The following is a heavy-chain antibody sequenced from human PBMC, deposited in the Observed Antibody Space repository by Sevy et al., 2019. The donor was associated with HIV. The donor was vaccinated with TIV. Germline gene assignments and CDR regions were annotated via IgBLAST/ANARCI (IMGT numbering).Heavy chain of an antibody. V-gene: IGHV3-21*01. CDR1: GFSFSSYP. CDR2: ISGSSNYI. D-gene: IGHD3-10*01. J-gene: IGHJ3*02. Sequence: GGSLRLSCAASGFSFSSYPMNWVHQAPGKGLEWVSSISGSSNYIYYADSLRGRFTISRDNAKNSLYLQMNSLRAEDTAVYYCARPYGSGSWEAFDIWGQGTMVTVSS. CDR3: ARPYGSGSWEAFDI.